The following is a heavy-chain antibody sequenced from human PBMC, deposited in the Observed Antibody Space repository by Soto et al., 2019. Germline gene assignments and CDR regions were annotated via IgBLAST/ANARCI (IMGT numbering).Heavy chain of an antibody. CDR2: ISGSGGST. V-gene: IGHV3-23*01. J-gene: IGHJ4*02. CDR3: AKDEGVVVVAATHRPFDY. CDR1: GFTFSSYA. D-gene: IGHD2-15*01. Sequence: GGSLRLSCAASGFTFSSYAMSWVRQAPGKGLEWVSAISGSGGSTYYADSVKGRFTISRDNSKNTLYLQMNSLRAEDTAVYYCAKDEGVVVVAATHRPFDYRGQGTPVTVSS.